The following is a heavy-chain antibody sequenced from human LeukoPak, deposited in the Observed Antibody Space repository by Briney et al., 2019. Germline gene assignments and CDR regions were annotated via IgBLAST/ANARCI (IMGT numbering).Heavy chain of an antibody. CDR1: GFTFSDYY. CDR2: ISSSGSTI. CDR3: ARAVGGYYFDY. Sequence: GESLKISCAASGFTFSDYYMSWIRQAPGKGLEWVSYISSSGSTIYYADSVKGRFTISRDNAKNSLYLQMNSLRAEDTAVYYCARAVGGYYFDYWGQGTLVTVSS. J-gene: IGHJ4*02. D-gene: IGHD1-26*01. V-gene: IGHV3-11*01.